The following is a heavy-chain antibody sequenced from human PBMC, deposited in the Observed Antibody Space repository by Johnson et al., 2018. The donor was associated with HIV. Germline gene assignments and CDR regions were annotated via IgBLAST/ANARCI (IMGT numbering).Heavy chain of an antibody. J-gene: IGHJ3*01. CDR2: ISYDGSNK. CDR3: VKRGGSGWGAFDV. V-gene: IGHV3-30*18. D-gene: IGHD3-22*01. Sequence: QVQLVESGGGLVQPGRSLRLSCAASGFTFDDYAMHWVRQAPGKGLEWVAVISYDGSNKYYADSVKGRFTISRDNVKNTLYLQMNSLGVEDTAIYYCVKRGGSGWGAFDVWGRGTVVTVSS. CDR1: GFTFDDYA.